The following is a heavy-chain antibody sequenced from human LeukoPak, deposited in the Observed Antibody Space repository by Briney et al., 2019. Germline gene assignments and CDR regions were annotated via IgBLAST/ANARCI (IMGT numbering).Heavy chain of an antibody. V-gene: IGHV4-38-2*02. CDR1: YSSSTSGHF. CDR3: ATSRPYDFWSGYTLDY. Sequence: SETLSLTCNVSYSSSTSGHFYVWIRQPPGKGLEWIGSIYHTGSTYYSPSLKNRVTISRDTSKNQFSLRLTSVTAADTAVYYCATSRPYDFWSGYTLDYWGQGTLVTVSS. D-gene: IGHD3-3*01. CDR2: IYHTGST. J-gene: IGHJ4*02.